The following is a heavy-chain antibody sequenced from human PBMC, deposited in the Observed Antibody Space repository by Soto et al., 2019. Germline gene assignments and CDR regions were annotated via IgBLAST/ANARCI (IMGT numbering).Heavy chain of an antibody. CDR1: GFSFSSYA. V-gene: IGHV3-23*01. CDR3: AKMQTDYSNYVG. D-gene: IGHD4-4*01. Sequence: GSLRLSCAASGFSFSSYAMSWVRQAPGKGLKWVSTISGNAGSTYYTDSVKGRFTISRDNSKNTLYLHMNSLRAEDTAVYFCAKMQTDYSNYVGWGLGTLVTVSS. CDR2: ISGNAGST. J-gene: IGHJ4*02.